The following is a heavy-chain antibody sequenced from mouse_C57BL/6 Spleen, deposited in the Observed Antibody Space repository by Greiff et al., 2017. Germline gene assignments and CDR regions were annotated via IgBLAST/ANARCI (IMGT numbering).Heavy chain of an antibody. D-gene: IGHD1-1*01. J-gene: IGHJ2*01. CDR3: ARQAVVEDYFDY. CDR1: GYAFTNYL. V-gene: IGHV1-54*01. Sequence: QVHVKQSGAELVRPGTSVKVSCKASGYAFTNYLIEWVKQRPGQGLEWIGVINPGSGGTNYNEKFKGKATLTADKSSSTAYMQLSSLTSEDSAVYFCARQAVVEDYFDYWGQGTTLTVSS. CDR2: INPGSGGT.